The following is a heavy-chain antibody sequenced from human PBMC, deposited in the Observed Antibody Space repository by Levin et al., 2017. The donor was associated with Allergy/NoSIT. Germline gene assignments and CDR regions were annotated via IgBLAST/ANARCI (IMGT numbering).Heavy chain of an antibody. CDR2: INHSGNT. CDR3: ARIAKRDYTNFYNGMDV. D-gene: IGHD3-3*01. V-gene: IGHV4-34*01. Sequence: SETLSLTCAASGGSLSGYYWTWIRQTPGKGLEWIGEINHSGNTNYNPSLTNRVTISLDASRNHFSLRLNSITADDTAVYCGARIAKRDYTNFYNGMDVWGQGTTVTVS. CDR1: GGSLSGYY. J-gene: IGHJ6*02.